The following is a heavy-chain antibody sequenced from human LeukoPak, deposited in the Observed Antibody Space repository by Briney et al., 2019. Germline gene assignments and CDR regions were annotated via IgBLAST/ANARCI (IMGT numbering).Heavy chain of an antibody. CDR2: IDWDDDE. CDR1: GFSLSTSGMC. CDR3: ARILYSDYADYSGAFDI. J-gene: IGHJ3*02. D-gene: IGHD4-17*01. V-gene: IGHV2-70*11. Sequence: SGPTLVNPTQTLTLTCTFSGFSLSTSGMCVNWIRQPPGKALEWLARIDWDDDEYYTTSLKTRLTISKDTSKNQVVLTMTNMDPVDTGTYYCARILYSDYADYSGAFDIWGRGTMVTVSS.